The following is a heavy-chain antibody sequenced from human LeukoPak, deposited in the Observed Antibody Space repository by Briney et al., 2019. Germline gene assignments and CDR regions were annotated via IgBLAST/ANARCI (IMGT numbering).Heavy chain of an antibody. D-gene: IGHD3-3*01. CDR3: AAWDVLSGSGIDY. CDR2: ISNSGTNI. V-gene: IGHV3-11*01. J-gene: IGHJ4*02. CDR1: GFTFSDYY. Sequence: GGSLRLSCAASGFTFSDYYVRWIRQAPGKGLEWISYISNSGTNIYYADSVRGRSTISRENAKNSLYLQINTLRGEDTAGYYCAAWDVLSGSGIDYWGQGALVTVSS.